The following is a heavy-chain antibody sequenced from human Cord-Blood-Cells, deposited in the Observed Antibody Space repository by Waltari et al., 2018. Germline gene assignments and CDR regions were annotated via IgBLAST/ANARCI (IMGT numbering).Heavy chain of an antibody. V-gene: IGHV4-59*08. Sequence: QVQLQESVPGLVKPSETLSLTCTASGGSISSYYWSWIRQPPGKGLEWIGYIYYSGSTNYNPSLKSRVTISVDTSKNQFSLKLSSVTAADTAVYYCARPHGSGSYYYFDYWGQGTLVTVSS. J-gene: IGHJ4*02. CDR2: IYYSGST. CDR1: GGSISSYY. D-gene: IGHD3-10*01. CDR3: ARPHGSGSYYYFDY.